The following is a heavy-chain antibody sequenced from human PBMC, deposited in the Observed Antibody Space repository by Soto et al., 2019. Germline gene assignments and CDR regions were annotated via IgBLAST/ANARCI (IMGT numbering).Heavy chain of an antibody. CDR3: AKDLTRQLAYWLDP. D-gene: IGHD6-6*01. CDR2: INAHSGGR. Sequence: ASVKVSCKASGFSFTGYYIHRLRQAPGQGPEWMGWINAHSGGREYAQKFQGRVTLTRDTSIATAYLTLTSLTSDDTALYYCAKDLTRQLAYWLDPWGQATQVTVSS. V-gene: IGHV1-2*02. J-gene: IGHJ5*02. CDR1: GFSFTGYY.